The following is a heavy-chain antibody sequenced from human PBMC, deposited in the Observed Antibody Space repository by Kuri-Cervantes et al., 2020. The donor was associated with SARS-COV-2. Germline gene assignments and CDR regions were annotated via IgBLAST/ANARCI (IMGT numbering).Heavy chain of an antibody. D-gene: IGHD2-21*01. CDR3: AVILWAD. V-gene: IGHV3-23*01. CDR1: GFIFSSYA. Sequence: SLKISWAASGFIFSSYAMSWVRQAPGKGLEWASAISGSGGSTYYADSVKSRFTICRDNSKNTLYLPMNSLRAEDTAVYYWAVILWADWGQGTLVTVSS. J-gene: IGHJ4*02. CDR2: ISGSGGST.